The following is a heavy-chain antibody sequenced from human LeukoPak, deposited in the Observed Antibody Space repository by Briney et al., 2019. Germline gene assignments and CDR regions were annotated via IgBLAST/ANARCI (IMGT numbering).Heavy chain of an antibody. Sequence: PSETLSLTCTVSGGSISSSSYYWGWIRQPPGKGLEWIGSIYYSGSTNYNPSLKSRVTISVDTSKNQFSLKLSSVTAADTAVFYCARVASGYDVFDIWGQGTMVTVSS. V-gene: IGHV4-39*07. J-gene: IGHJ3*02. CDR1: GGSISSSSYY. CDR3: ARVASGYDVFDI. CDR2: IYYSGST. D-gene: IGHD3-3*01.